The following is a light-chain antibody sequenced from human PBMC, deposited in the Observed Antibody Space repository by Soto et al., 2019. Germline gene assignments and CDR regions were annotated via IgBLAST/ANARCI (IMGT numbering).Light chain of an antibody. CDR3: QQYGRSPGLFT. J-gene: IGKJ3*01. CDR1: QSVSNTY. CDR2: DAS. Sequence: EIVLTQSPGTLSLSPGERATLSCRASQSVSNTYLAWYQQKPGQAPRLLIYDASSRATGIPDRFSCSGSGTDFTLTISRLEPEDFAVYYCQQYGRSPGLFTFGPGTKVDIK. V-gene: IGKV3-20*01.